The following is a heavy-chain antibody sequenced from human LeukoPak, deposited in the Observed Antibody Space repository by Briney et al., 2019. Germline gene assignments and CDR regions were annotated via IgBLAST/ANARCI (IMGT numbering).Heavy chain of an antibody. CDR2: IRYDGSNK. J-gene: IGHJ1*01. D-gene: IGHD6-19*01. CDR3: AKDWEQWLAQYFQH. CDR1: GFTFSSYG. Sequence: GGSLRLSCAASGFTFSSYGMHWVRQAPGKGREWVAFIRYDGSNKYYADSVKGRFTISRDNTKKTLYLQMKSLRAADTPVYYCAKDWEQWLAQYFQHWGEGSLVTVSS. V-gene: IGHV3-30*02.